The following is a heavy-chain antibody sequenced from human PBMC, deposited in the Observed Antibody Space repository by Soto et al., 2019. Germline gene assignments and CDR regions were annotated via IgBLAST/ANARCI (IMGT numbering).Heavy chain of an antibody. CDR1: GFTVSSNY. Sequence: GGSLRLSCAASGFTVSSNYMSWVRQAPGKGLEWVSVIYSGGSTYYADSVKGRFTISRDNSKNTLYLRMNSLRTEDTAVYYCAKEDNYYDSSGYYLEYFYLWGQGTLVTVSS. CDR2: IYSGGST. J-gene: IGHJ1*01. D-gene: IGHD3-22*01. V-gene: IGHV3-66*01. CDR3: AKEDNYYDSSGYYLEYFYL.